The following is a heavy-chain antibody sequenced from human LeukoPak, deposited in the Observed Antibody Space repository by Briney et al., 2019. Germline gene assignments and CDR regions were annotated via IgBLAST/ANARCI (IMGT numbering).Heavy chain of an antibody. V-gene: IGHV4-4*07. D-gene: IGHD3-22*01. CDR1: GASISGYY. CDR3: ARHRYDSSGPTFDP. J-gene: IGHJ5*02. Sequence: PSETLSLTCTVSGASISGYYWSWIRQPAGKGLEWIGRIYSSGSTNYNPSLKSRVTMSVDTSKNQFSLKLSSVTAADTAVYYCARHRYDSSGPTFDPWGQGTLVTVSS. CDR2: IYSSGST.